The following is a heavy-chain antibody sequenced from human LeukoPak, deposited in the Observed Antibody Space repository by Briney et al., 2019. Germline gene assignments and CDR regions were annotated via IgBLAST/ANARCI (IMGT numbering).Heavy chain of an antibody. CDR1: GYTFTSYA. Sequence: GASVKVSCKASGYTFTSYAMHWVRQAPGQRLEWMGWINAGNGNTKYSQKFQGRVTMTEDTSTDTAYMELSSLRSEDTAVYYCATKGFNWNVWFDPWGQGTLVTVSS. J-gene: IGHJ5*02. CDR2: INAGNGNT. CDR3: ATKGFNWNVWFDP. V-gene: IGHV1-3*01. D-gene: IGHD1-1*01.